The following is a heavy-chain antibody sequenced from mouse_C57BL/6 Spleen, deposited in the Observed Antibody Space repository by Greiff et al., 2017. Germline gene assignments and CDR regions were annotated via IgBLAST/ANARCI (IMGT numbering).Heavy chain of an antibody. D-gene: IGHD1-1*01. CDR2: ISSGGDYI. V-gene: IGHV5-9-1*02. Sequence: EVQVVESGEGLVKPGGSLKLSCAASGFTFSSYAMSWVRQTPEKRLEWVAYISSGGDYIYYADTVKGRFTISRDNARNTLYLQMSSLKSEDTAMYYCTREGTTDAMDYWGQGTSVTVSS. CDR3: TREGTTDAMDY. J-gene: IGHJ4*01. CDR1: GFTFSSYA.